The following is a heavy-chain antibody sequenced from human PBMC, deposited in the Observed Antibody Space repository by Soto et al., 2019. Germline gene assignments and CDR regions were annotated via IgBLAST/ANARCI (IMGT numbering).Heavy chain of an antibody. J-gene: IGHJ6*03. CDR2: IYYSGST. Sequence: TSETLSLTCSVSGGSISSGGYYWSWIRQHPGKGLEWIGYIYYSGSTYYNPSLKSRVTISVDTSKNQFSLKLSSVTAADTAVYYCARAETGYSYGYGYYYYYMDVWGKGTTVTVSS. D-gene: IGHD5-18*01. V-gene: IGHV4-31*03. CDR3: ARAETGYSYGYGYYYYYMDV. CDR1: GGSISSGGYY.